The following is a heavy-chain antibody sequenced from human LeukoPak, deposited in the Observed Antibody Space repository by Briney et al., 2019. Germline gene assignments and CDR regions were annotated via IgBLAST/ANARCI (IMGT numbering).Heavy chain of an antibody. CDR2: VYQSGST. J-gene: IGHJ4*02. CDR1: GGSISSGGSISSYS. D-gene: IGHD5-24*01. CDR3: AGTHRWPASGLDY. V-gene: IGHV4-30-2*01. Sequence: PSETPSLTCTVSGGSISSGGSISSYSWSWIRQPPGKGLEWIGYVYQSGSTYYNPSLKSRVTILVDRSKNQFSLKLSSVTAADTAVYYCAGTHRWPASGLDYWGQGTLVTVSS.